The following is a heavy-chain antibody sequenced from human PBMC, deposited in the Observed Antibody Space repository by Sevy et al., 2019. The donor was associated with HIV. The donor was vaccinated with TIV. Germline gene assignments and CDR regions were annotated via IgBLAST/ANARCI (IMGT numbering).Heavy chain of an antibody. CDR3: ARGIGATVVTPVDY. Sequence: ASVKVSCKASGYTFTRYEINWVQQATGQGLEWMGWMNPNSGDTGSVQKFQGRVTMTRNTSISTAYMELRSLRSDDTAVCYCARGIGATVVTPVDYWGQGTLVTVSS. J-gene: IGHJ4*02. D-gene: IGHD3-10*01. CDR1: GYTFTRYE. CDR2: MNPNSGDT. V-gene: IGHV1-8*01.